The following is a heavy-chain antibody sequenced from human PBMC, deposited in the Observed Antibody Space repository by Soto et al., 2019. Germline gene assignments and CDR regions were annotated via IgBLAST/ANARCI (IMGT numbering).Heavy chain of an antibody. J-gene: IGHJ4*02. CDR1: GFTFSSYE. CDR3: ARSGEAASHDY. D-gene: IGHD6-6*01. CDR2: ISSSGSTI. Sequence: EVQLVESGGGLVQPGGSLRLSCAASGFTFSSYEMNWVRQAPGKGLEWVSYISSSGSTIYYADSVKGRFTISRDNAKNSLYRQMNSLRAEDTAVYYCARSGEAASHDYWGQGTLVTVSS. V-gene: IGHV3-48*03.